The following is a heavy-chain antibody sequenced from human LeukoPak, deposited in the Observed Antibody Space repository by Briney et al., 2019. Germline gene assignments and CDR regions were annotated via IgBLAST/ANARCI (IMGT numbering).Heavy chain of an antibody. CDR1: GGTFSIYA. CDR2: IIPIFGTA. CDR3: ARYAGGHTYYYDSSGYFFDY. D-gene: IGHD3-22*01. Sequence: SVKVSCKASGGTFSIYAISWVRQAPGQGLEWMGGIIPIFGTANYAQKFQGRVTITADESTSTAYMELSSLRSEDTAVYYCARYAGGHTYYYDSSGYFFDYWGQGTLVTVSS. J-gene: IGHJ4*02. V-gene: IGHV1-69*13.